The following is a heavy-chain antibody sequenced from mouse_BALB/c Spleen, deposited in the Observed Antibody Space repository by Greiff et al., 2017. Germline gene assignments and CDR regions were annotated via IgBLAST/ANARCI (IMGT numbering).Heavy chain of an antibody. V-gene: IGHV5-9-3*01. CDR3: ARHGTGLYYFDY. J-gene: IGHJ2*01. Sequence: EVMLVESGGGLVKPGGSLKLSYAASGFTFSSYAMSWVRQTPEKRLEWVATISSGGSYTYYPDSVKGRFTISRDNAKNTLYLQMSSLRSEDTAMYYCARHGTGLYYFDYWGQGTTLTVSS. CDR2: ISSGGSYT. CDR1: GFTFSSYA. D-gene: IGHD4-1*01.